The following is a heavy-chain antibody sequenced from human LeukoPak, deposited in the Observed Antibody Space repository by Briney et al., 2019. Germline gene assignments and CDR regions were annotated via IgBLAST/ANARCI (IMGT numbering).Heavy chain of an antibody. Sequence: ERSLRLSCAASGFTFSSYSMNWVRQAPGKGLEWVAFIRCHGISKYNADSVKGRFTISRDNSKNTLYLQMNSLRAEDTAVYYCAKDERGDETYYDYVWGSYRPSPGDYWGQGTLVTVFS. CDR3: AKDERGDETYYDYVWGSYRPSPGDY. CDR1: GFTFSSYS. CDR2: IRCHGISK. V-gene: IGHV3-30*02. D-gene: IGHD3-16*02. J-gene: IGHJ4*02.